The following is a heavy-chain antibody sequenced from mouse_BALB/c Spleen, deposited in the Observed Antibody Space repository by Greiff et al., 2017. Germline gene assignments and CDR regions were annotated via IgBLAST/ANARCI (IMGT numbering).Heavy chain of an antibody. J-gene: IGHJ4*01. D-gene: IGHD4-1*01. Sequence: DVKLVESGGGLVQPGGSLRLSCATSGFTFTDYYMSWVRQPPGKALEWLGFIRNKANGYTTEYSASVKGRFTISRDNSQSILYLQMNTLRAEDSATYYCARGDWDDAMDYWGQGTSGNVPS. CDR2: IRNKANGYTT. CDR1: GFTFTDYY. V-gene: IGHV7-3*02. CDR3: ARGDWDDAMDY.